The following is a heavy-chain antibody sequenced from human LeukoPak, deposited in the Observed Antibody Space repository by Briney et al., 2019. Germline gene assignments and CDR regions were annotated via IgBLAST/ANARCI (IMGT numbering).Heavy chain of an antibody. CDR1: GFTFSSYS. Sequence: PGGSLRLSCAASGFTFSSYSMNWVRQAPRKGLEWVSSISSSSSYIYYADSVKGRFTISRDNAKNSLYLQMNSLRAEDTAVYYCARVGSGLDAFDIWGQGTMVTVSS. V-gene: IGHV3-21*01. CDR3: ARVGSGLDAFDI. D-gene: IGHD6-19*01. CDR2: ISSSSSYI. J-gene: IGHJ3*02.